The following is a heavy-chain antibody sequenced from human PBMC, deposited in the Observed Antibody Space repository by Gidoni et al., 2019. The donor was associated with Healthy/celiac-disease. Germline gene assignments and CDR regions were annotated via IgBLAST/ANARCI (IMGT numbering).Heavy chain of an antibody. V-gene: IGHV3-11*01. D-gene: IGHD3-22*01. J-gene: IGHJ4*02. CDR2: ISSSGSTI. CDR1: GFTFSDYY. CDR3: AREGHYYDSSGLDY. Sequence: QVQLVESGGGVVKHGGSLRISWGAYGFTFSDYYMSWIRKASGKGLEWFSYISSSGSTIYYAASVKGRFTISRDNAKNSLYLQLNSLSAEVTAGYYCAREGHYYDSSGLDYWGQGTLVTVSS.